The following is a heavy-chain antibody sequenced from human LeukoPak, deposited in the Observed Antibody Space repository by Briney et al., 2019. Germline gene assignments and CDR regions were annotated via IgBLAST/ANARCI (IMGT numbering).Heavy chain of an antibody. CDR2: IYYSGST. CDR1: GGSIGSSSYY. CDR3: ARETLQGPFQH. J-gene: IGHJ1*01. Sequence: KASETLSLTCTVSGGSIGSSSYYWGWIRQPPGKGLEWIGSIYYSGSTYYNPSLKSRVTISVDTSKNQFSLKLSSVTAADTAVYYCARETLQGPFQHWGQGTLVTVSS. V-gene: IGHV4-39*07.